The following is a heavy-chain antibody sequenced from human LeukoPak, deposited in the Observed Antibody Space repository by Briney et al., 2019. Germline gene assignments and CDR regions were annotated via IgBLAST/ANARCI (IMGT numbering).Heavy chain of an antibody. CDR1: GFTFSSYA. CDR2: ISYDGSNK. D-gene: IGHD2-2*01. Sequence: QPGGSLRLSCAASGFTFSSYAMHWVRQAPGKGLEWVAVISYDGSNKYYAASVKGRFTISRDNSKNTLYLQMNSLRAEDTAVYYCARPVVPAASWFDPWGQGTLVTVSS. CDR3: ARPVVPAASWFDP. J-gene: IGHJ5*02. V-gene: IGHV3-30*04.